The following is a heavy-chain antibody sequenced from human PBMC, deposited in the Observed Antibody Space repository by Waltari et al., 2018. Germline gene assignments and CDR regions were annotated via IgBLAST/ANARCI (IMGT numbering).Heavy chain of an antibody. Sequence: EVQLVQSGAEVRKPGESLTISCQGFGYSFSSHWISRVRQMPGKGLGWMGRIDPSDSYTDYSPSFQGHVTISGDKSIATAFLHWSSLKASDTAVYYCARHEYSTSSVDYYFGLDFWGQGTTVTVSS. V-gene: IGHV5-10-1*03. J-gene: IGHJ6*02. D-gene: IGHD6-6*01. CDR1: GYSFSSHW. CDR2: IDPSDSYT. CDR3: ARHEYSTSSVDYYFGLDF.